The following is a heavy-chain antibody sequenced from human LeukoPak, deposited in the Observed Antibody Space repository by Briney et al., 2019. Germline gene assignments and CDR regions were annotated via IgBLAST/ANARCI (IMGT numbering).Heavy chain of an antibody. J-gene: IGHJ4*02. V-gene: IGHV4-34*01. CDR1: GGSFSGYY. Sequence: SETLSLTCAVYGGSFSGYYWSWIRQPPGKGLEWIGEINHSGSTNYNSSLKSRVTISVDTSKNQFSLKLSSVTAADTAVYYCASGYSYGLRDYWGQGTLVIVSS. D-gene: IGHD5-18*01. CDR3: ASGYSYGLRDY. CDR2: INHSGST.